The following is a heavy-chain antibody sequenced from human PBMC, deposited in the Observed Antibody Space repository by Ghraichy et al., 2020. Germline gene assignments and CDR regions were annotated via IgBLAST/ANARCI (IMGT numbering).Heavy chain of an antibody. V-gene: IGHV3-23*01. Sequence: GGSLRLSCAASGFTFSSYAMSWVRQAPGKGLEWVSAISGSGGSTYYADSVKGRFTISRDNSKNTLYLQMNSLRAEDTAVYYCAKDPTPIHIAVAPPGDYWGQGTLVTVSS. J-gene: IGHJ4*02. CDR2: ISGSGGST. CDR3: AKDPTPIHIAVAPPGDY. CDR1: GFTFSSYA. D-gene: IGHD6-19*01.